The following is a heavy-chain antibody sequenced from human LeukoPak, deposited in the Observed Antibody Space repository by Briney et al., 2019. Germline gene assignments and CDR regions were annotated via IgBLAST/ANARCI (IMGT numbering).Heavy chain of an antibody. CDR3: ARETRYCSGGSCYLSYYFDY. CDR1: GFTFSSYG. V-gene: IGHV3-33*01. J-gene: IGHJ4*02. D-gene: IGHD2-15*01. CDR2: IWYDGSNK. Sequence: GGSLRLSCAASGFTFSSYGMHWVRQAPGKGLEWVAVIWYDGSNKYYADSVKGRFTISRDNSKNTLYLQMNSLRAEDTAVYYCARETRYCSGGSCYLSYYFDYWGQGTLVTVSS.